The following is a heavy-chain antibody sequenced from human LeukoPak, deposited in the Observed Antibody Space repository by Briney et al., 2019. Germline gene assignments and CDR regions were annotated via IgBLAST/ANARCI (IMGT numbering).Heavy chain of an antibody. CDR2: IFPADSST. CDR3: ASRNSASYRYFDI. CDR1: GYNFRSSW. V-gene: IGHV5-51*01. J-gene: IGHJ2*01. D-gene: IGHD1-14*01. Sequence: GESLMILCQGSGYNFRSSWVAWVRQTPGKGLEWMGIIFPADSSTRYSPSFQGQVTISADKSISNAYLHWSSLKASDSALYYCASRNSASYRYFDIWGRGTRVTVPS.